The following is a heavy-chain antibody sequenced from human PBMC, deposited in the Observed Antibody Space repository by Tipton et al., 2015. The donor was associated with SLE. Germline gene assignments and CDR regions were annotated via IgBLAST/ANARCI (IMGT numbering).Heavy chain of an antibody. D-gene: IGHD3-10*01. J-gene: IGHJ4*01. Sequence: TLSLTCTVSGGSISGYYWSWIRQPAGKGLEWIGSIYHSGSTNYNPTLKSRITISVDTSNNNLSLKLTSVTAADTAVYYCARGAKDRITLVRVRPYYFDYWGQGSLVTVSS. CDR1: GGSISGYY. CDR2: IYHSGST. V-gene: IGHV4-4*07. CDR3: ARGAKDRITLVRVRPYYFDY.